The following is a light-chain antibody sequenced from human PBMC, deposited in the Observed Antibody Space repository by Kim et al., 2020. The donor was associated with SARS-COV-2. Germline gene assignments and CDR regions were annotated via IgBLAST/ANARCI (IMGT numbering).Light chain of an antibody. V-gene: IGKV1-39*01. J-gene: IGKJ1*01. CDR1: LSISDY. CDR3: KQTYITPWT. Sequence: ASVRDRVTSTCRASLSISDYLNGCQQRPGKAPTLLIYGASSLQSGVPSRFSGSGSGTDFTLTISSRQPEEFATYHCKQTYITPWTFGQGTKVDIK. CDR2: GAS.